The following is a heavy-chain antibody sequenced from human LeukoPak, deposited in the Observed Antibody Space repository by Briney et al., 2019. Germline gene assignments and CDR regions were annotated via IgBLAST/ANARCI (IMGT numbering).Heavy chain of an antibody. CDR2: ISGSGGST. CDR1: GFTFSGYA. J-gene: IGHJ4*02. D-gene: IGHD5-18*01. CDR3: AKDLSSYGPEPADY. Sequence: GGSLRLSCAASGFTFSGYAMSGVRKAPGKGLEWVSAISGSGGSTYYADSVEGRFTISRDNSKNTLYLQMNSLRAEDTAVYYCAKDLSSYGPEPADYWGQGTLVTVSS. V-gene: IGHV3-23*01.